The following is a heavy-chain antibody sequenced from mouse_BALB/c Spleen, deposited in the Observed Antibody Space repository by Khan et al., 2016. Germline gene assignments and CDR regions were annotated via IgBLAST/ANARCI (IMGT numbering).Heavy chain of an antibody. CDR1: GYSITRGYY. Sequence: EVQLQGSGPGLVKPSQSLSLTCSVTGYSITRGYYWNWIRQFPGNKLEWLGYISYDGSNNYNPSLKNRISITRDTSKNQFFLKLNSVSTEDTATYYCARVYYRYDEGYFDYWGQGTTLTGSS. CDR2: ISYDGSN. CDR3: ARVYYRYDEGYFDY. D-gene: IGHD2-14*01. J-gene: IGHJ2*01. V-gene: IGHV3-6*02.